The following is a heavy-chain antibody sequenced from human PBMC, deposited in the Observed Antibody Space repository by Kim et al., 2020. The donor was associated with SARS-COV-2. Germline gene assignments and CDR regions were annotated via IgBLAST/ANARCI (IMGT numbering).Heavy chain of an antibody. CDR1: GGSISSSNW. Sequence: SETLSLTCAVSGGSISSSNWWSWVRQPPGKGLEWIGEIYHSGSTNYNPSLKSRVTISVDKSKNQFSLKLSSVTAADTAVYYCARASSSGWGADWFDPWGQGTLVTVSS. CDR3: ARASSSGWGADWFDP. V-gene: IGHV4-4*02. CDR2: IYHSGST. D-gene: IGHD6-19*01. J-gene: IGHJ5*02.